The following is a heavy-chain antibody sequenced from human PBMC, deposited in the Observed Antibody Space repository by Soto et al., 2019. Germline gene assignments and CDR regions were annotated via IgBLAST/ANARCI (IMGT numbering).Heavy chain of an antibody. CDR2: ISAYNGDT. CDR1: GYTYTKDV. D-gene: IGHD2-15*01. CDR3: ARGPAGGLRGGVSY. V-gene: IGHV1-18*04. Sequence: GSSVKGACKTSGYTYTKDVVTWGRQAHGQGLKWMGWISAYNGDTNYAQKFQGRVIMTTDTSTTTAYMELRSLRSDDTAVYYCARGPAGGLRGGVSYWGQPTLVTVPS. J-gene: IGHJ4*02.